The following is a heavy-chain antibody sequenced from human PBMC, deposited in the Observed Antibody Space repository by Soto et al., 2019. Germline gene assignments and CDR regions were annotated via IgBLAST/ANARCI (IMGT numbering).Heavy chain of an antibody. J-gene: IGHJ5*02. Sequence: QVQLVQSGAEVKKPGSSVKVSCKASGGTFSSYAISWVRQAPGQGLEWMGGIIPIFGTANYAQKFQGRVTITADESTSTAYMELSSLRSEDTAVYYCARTHYYYGSGSINWFDPWGQGNLVTVSS. D-gene: IGHD3-10*01. CDR1: GGTFSSYA. CDR3: ARTHYYYGSGSINWFDP. V-gene: IGHV1-69*01. CDR2: IIPIFGTA.